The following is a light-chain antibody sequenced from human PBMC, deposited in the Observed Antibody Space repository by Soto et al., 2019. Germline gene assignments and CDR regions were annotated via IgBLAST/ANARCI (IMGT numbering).Light chain of an antibody. CDR2: DVS. J-gene: IGLJ1*01. CDR1: SSDVGGYND. Sequence: QSALTQPASVSGSPGQSITISCTGTSSDVGGYNDVSWYQQHPGKAPEFMIYDVSNRPSGVSNRFSGSKSGNTASLTISGLQAEDEADYYCRSYTSSSTYVFGTGTKVTVL. V-gene: IGLV2-14*01. CDR3: RSYTSSSTYV.